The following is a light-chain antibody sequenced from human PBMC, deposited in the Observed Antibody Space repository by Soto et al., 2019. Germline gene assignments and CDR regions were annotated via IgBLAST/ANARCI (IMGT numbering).Light chain of an antibody. CDR2: RTS. J-gene: IGKJ3*01. V-gene: IGKV3-15*01. CDR1: QGIGNT. Sequence: EIVMTQSPATLSVSPGEGATLSCRASQGIGNTLAWYQQKPGQTPRLLIYRTSIRATGIPVRFRGSGSGTEFTLTISSLQSEDSAVYYCHQYNSWPRGTFGPGTKVEIK. CDR3: HQYNSWPRGT.